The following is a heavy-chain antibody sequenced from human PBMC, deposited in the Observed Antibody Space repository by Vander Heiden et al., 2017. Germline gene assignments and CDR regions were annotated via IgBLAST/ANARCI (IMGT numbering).Heavy chain of an antibody. CDR2: TKQDGSEK. CDR3: ARPDYDSSVLPVYHALDV. CDR1: GFTFTRHR. D-gene: IGHD3-22*01. J-gene: IGHJ6*02. Sequence: EVQLVESGGGLVQPGGSLRLSCEASGFTFTRHRVSWVRQAPGKGLEWVANTKQDGSEKYYLDSVNGRFTISRDNAKNSLYLQMNSLRAEDTAVYYCARPDYDSSVLPVYHALDVWGQGTTVTVSS. V-gene: IGHV3-7*01.